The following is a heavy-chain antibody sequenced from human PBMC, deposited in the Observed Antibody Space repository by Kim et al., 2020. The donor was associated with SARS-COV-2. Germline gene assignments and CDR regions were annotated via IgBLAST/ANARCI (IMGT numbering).Heavy chain of an antibody. Sequence: APVKGRFTISRDDSKHTLYLQMNSLKTEDTAVYYCTADRTTTAYYYGIDVWGQGTTVTVSS. D-gene: IGHD3-10*01. V-gene: IGHV3-15*01. CDR3: TADRTTTAYYYGIDV. J-gene: IGHJ6*02.